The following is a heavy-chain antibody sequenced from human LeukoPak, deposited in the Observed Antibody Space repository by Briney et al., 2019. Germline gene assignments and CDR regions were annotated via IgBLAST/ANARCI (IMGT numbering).Heavy chain of an antibody. D-gene: IGHD2-8*02. Sequence: PGGSLRLSCAASGFTVSSRYMSWVRQAPGEGLEWVSVLYSGGNTYYADSVEGRFTVSRDASKSTLYLQMNSLRVEDTALYFCARVVDCVELVVVVTGGWFDPWGQGTQVTVSS. J-gene: IGHJ5*02. CDR2: LYSGGNT. V-gene: IGHV3-53*01. CDR1: GFTVSSRY. CDR3: ARVVDCVELVVVVTGGWFDP.